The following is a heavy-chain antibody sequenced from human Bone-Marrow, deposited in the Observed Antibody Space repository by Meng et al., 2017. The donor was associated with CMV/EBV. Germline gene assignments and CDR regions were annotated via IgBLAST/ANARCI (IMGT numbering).Heavy chain of an antibody. Sequence: GESLKISCAASGFAFSSYWTSWVRQAPGKGLEWVANINHDESEKHYVDSVKGRFTISRHDAKNSMFLQMDRLRAEDTAVYYCVRGEAVFDYWGQGTLVTVSS. D-gene: IGHD6-19*01. J-gene: IGHJ4*02. CDR3: VRGEAVFDY. CDR1: GFAFSSYW. CDR2: INHDESEK. V-gene: IGHV3-7*01.